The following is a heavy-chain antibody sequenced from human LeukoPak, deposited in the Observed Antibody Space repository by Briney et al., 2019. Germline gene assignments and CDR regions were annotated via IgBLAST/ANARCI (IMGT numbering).Heavy chain of an antibody. CDR2: IYYSGST. V-gene: IGHV4-59*08. D-gene: IGHD3-3*01. CDR1: GGSISNKY. J-gene: IGHJ4*02. Sequence: SETLSLTCTVSGGSISNKYWSWIRQPPGKGLEWIGYIYYSGSTNYNPSLKSRVTISVDTSKNQFSLKLSSVTAADTAVYYCATTKPVYYDFWSGYYHGPFDYWGQGTLVTVSS. CDR3: ATTKPVYYDFWSGYYHGPFDY.